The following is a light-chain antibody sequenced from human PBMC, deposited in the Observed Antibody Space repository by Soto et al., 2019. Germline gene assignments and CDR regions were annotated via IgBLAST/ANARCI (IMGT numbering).Light chain of an antibody. CDR1: SSDVGGYNY. CDR3: SSYAGSNTPYV. J-gene: IGLJ1*01. V-gene: IGLV2-8*01. Sequence: QSALTQPPSASGSPGQSVTISCTGTSSDVGGYNYVSWYQQHPGKAPKLLIYEVIKRPSGVPDRFSASRSGNTASLTVSGLQAEDEADYYCSSYAGSNTPYVFRTGTKLTVL. CDR2: EVI.